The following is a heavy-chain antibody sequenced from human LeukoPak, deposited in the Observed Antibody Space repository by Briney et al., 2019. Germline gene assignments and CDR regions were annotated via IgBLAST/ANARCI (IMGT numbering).Heavy chain of an antibody. CDR2: ISYDGSNK. V-gene: IGHV3-30*04. CDR1: GFTFSSYA. J-gene: IGHJ4*02. Sequence: GGSLRLSCAASGFTFSSYAMHWVHQAPGKGLEWVAVISYDGSNKYYADSVKGRFTISRDNSKNTLYLQMNSLRAEDTAVYYCAREYSSGWTYYFDYWGQGTLVTVSS. CDR3: AREYSSGWTYYFDY. D-gene: IGHD6-19*01.